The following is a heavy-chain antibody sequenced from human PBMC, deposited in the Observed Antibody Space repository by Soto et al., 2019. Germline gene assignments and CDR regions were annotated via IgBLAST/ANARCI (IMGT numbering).Heavy chain of an antibody. CDR3: AKDISGWYLNSYFDY. V-gene: IGHV3-9*01. CDR2: ISWNSGSI. Sequence: EVQLVESGGGLVQPGRSLRLSCAASGFTFDDYAMHWVRQAPGKGLEWVSGISWNSGSIGYADSVKGRFTISRDNAKNSLYLQMNSLRAENTALYYCAKDISGWYLNSYFDYWGQGTLVTVSS. J-gene: IGHJ4*02. D-gene: IGHD6-19*01. CDR1: GFTFDDYA.